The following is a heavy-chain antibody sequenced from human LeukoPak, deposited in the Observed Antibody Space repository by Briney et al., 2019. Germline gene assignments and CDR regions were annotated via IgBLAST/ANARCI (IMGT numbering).Heavy chain of an antibody. CDR3: ARSTYYDFWSGYYRPYYYYYGMDV. Sequence: SETLSLTCTVSGGSISSDSYYWAWIRQPPGKGLEWIASIYYSGSTYYNPSLESRVTISVDTSKNQFSLKLSSVTAADTAVYYCARSTYYDFWSGYYRPYYYYYGMDVWGQGTTVTVSS. CDR1: GGSISSDSYY. V-gene: IGHV4-39*07. D-gene: IGHD3-3*01. CDR2: IYYSGST. J-gene: IGHJ6*02.